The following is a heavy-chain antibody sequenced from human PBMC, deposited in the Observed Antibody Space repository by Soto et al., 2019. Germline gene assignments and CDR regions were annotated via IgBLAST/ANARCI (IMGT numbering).Heavy chain of an antibody. D-gene: IGHD2-15*01. CDR1: TFTFSDFG. Sequence: QVQVEEFGGGVVQPGRSLRLSCAGPTFTFSDFGFHWVRQAPGKGLEWVAMISYDGSDQYYGDSVQGRFTIYRGDSKNTVYLQMNSLRAEDTAMYYSAKSTYCNGGSCFPQYWGPGTLVTVSS. CDR2: ISYDGSDQ. J-gene: IGHJ4*02. V-gene: IGHV3-30*18. CDR3: AKSTYCNGGSCFPQY.